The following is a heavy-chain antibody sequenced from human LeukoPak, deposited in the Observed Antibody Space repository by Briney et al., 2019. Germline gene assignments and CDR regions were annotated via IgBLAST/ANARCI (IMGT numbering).Heavy chain of an antibody. V-gene: IGHV4-39*01. CDR1: GGSISSGGYY. CDR3: ARHYEPYDFWSGRNWFDP. Sequence: SETLSLTCTVSGGSISSGGYYWSWIRQHPGKGLEWIGYIYYSGSTYYNPSLKSRVTISVDTSKNQFSLKLSSVTAADTAVYYCARHYEPYDFWSGRNWFDPWGQGTLVTVSS. D-gene: IGHD3-3*01. CDR2: IYYSGST. J-gene: IGHJ5*02.